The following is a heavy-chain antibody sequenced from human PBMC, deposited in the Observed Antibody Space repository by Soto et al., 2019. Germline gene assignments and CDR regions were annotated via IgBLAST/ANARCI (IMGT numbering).Heavy chain of an antibody. D-gene: IGHD1-26*01. CDR2: ISANNGNS. J-gene: IGHJ4*02. CDR1: GYTFTSYG. Sequence: QVQLVQSGAEVKKPGASVKVSCKASGYTFTSYGISWVRQAPGKGLEWMGWISANNGNSNYAQKLQGRGTMTTDASTSTAYMELRSLRSADTAVYYCARDRGSYALDYWGQGTLVTVSS. V-gene: IGHV1-18*01. CDR3: ARDRGSYALDY.